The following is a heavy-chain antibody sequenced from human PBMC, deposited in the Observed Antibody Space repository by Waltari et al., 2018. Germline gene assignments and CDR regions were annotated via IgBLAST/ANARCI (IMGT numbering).Heavy chain of an antibody. CDR2: VDPEDGET. Sequence: EVQLVQSGAEVKKPGATVKISCKASGYTFTDYYMHWGQQAPGTGFEWMGRVDPEDGETIYAEKFQGRVTITADTSTDTAYMELSSLRSEDTAVYYCATSDRTTRYYYYMDVWGKGTTVTVSS. J-gene: IGHJ6*03. CDR3: ATSDRTTRYYYYMDV. V-gene: IGHV1-69-2*01. D-gene: IGHD3-22*01. CDR1: GYTFTDYY.